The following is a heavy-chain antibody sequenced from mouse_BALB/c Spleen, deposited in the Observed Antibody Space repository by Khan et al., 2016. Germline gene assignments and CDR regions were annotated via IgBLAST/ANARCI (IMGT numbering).Heavy chain of an antibody. CDR3: VRGYGNYVNWYFDV. V-gene: IGHV1-39*01. J-gene: IGHJ1*01. CDR2: IDPYYGGT. Sequence: VQLKQSGPELEKPGASVKISCKASGYSFTGYNMNWVKQSNGKSLEWIGNIDPYYGGTSYNQQCKGKATLNVDKSSSTAYMQLKSLTYEDYAVYYCVRGYGNYVNWYFDVCGAGTTVTVSS. D-gene: IGHD2-10*02. CDR1: GYSFTGYN.